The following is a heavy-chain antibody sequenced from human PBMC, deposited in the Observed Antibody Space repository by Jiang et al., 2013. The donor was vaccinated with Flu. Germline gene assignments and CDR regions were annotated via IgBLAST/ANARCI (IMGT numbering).Heavy chain of an antibody. D-gene: IGHD5-18*01. CDR3: ARGEASDVDTGYADY. V-gene: IGHV3-66*01. CDR1: RFTFSSYW. Sequence: QLVESGGGLVQPGGSLRLSCAASRFTFSSYWMSWVRQAPGKGLEWVSVIYSGGSTYYADSVKGRFTISRDNSKNTLYLQMNSLRAEDTAVYYCARGEASDVDTGYADYWGQGTLVTVSS. CDR2: IYSGGST. J-gene: IGHJ4*02.